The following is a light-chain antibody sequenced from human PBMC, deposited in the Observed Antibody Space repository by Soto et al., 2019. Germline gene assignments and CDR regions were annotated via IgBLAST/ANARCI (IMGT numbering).Light chain of an antibody. V-gene: IGLV2-14*01. J-gene: IGLJ1*01. CDR2: EVS. CDR3: FSYTSSGTYG. Sequence: QSVLTQPASVSGSPGQSITISCTGTSSDVGNYKYVSWYQQHPGKAPKLMIYEVSNRPSGVSNRFSGSKSGNTASLTISGLPAEDETDYYCFSYTSSGTYGFGTGTKVTVL. CDR1: SSDVGNYKY.